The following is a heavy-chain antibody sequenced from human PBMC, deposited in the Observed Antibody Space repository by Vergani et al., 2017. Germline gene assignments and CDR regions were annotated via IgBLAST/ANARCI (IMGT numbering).Heavy chain of an antibody. V-gene: IGHV4-34*01. D-gene: IGHD6-13*01. J-gene: IGHJ4*02. Sequence: QVQLQQWGAGLLKPSETLSITCAVYGGSFSGYYWSWIRQPPGKGLEWIGEINHSGSTNYNPSLKSRVTISVDTSKNQFSLELSSVTAADTAVYYWAGGYSREQAYWGKGTLVTVSS. CDR2: INHSGST. CDR3: AGGYSREQAY. CDR1: GGSFSGYY.